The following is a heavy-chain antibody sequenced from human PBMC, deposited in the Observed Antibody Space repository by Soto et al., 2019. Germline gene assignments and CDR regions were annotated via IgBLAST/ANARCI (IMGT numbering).Heavy chain of an antibody. J-gene: IGHJ4*02. CDR2: FNPANRNT. V-gene: IGHV1-18*01. CDR1: GYTFTNYV. Sequence: APVKVSCKVSGYTFTNYVINWVRQAPGQGVEWVGWFNPANRNTNYAQKFQDRVSMTTDTSTSTAYMELRGLRSDDTAVYYCARVRFGDPFDFWGQGTLVNVSS. CDR3: ARVRFGDPFDF. D-gene: IGHD2-21*02.